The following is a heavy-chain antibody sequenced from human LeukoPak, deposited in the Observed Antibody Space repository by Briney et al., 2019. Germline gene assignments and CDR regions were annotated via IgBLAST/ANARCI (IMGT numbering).Heavy chain of an antibody. D-gene: IGHD6-19*01. Sequence: GGSLRLSCAASGFTFSSYEMNWVRQAPGKGLEGVSYISSSGSTIYYADSVKGRFTISRDNAKNSLYLQMNSLRAEDTAVYYCARGGSGWSEFDYWGQGTLVTVSS. V-gene: IGHV3-48*03. CDR1: GFTFSSYE. CDR3: ARGGSGWSEFDY. J-gene: IGHJ4*02. CDR2: ISSSGSTI.